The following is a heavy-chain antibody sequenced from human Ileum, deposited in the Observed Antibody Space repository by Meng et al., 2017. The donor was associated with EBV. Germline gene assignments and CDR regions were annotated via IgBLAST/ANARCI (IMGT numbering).Heavy chain of an antibody. D-gene: IGHD3/OR15-3a*01. J-gene: IGHJ4*02. CDR3: AHEEDWRIDY. Sequence: NTLDESCPPLFKPTQPPPLTFIFSGSSLNTSGVGLGWIRQPPGKALEWLALVYWDDDKRYSPSLERRLTITKDTSKNQVVLTMTNMDPLDTATYYCAHEEDWRIDYWGQGTLVTVSS. CDR2: VYWDDDK. CDR1: GSSLNTSGVG. V-gene: IGHV2-5*02.